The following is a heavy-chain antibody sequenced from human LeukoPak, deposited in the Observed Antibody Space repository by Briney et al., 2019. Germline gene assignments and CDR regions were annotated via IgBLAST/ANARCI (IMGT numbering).Heavy chain of an antibody. J-gene: IGHJ4*02. CDR2: LAHDGSSK. CDR3: AKDLRGYSGPGDY. D-gene: IGHD5-12*01. Sequence: PGGSLRLSCAASGFTFNSYGMNWVRQAPGKGLEWVAILAHDGSSKYYTDSVKGRFTISRDNSKNTLYLQMNSLRAEDTAVYYCAKDLRGYSGPGDYWGQGTLVTVSS. CDR1: GFTFNSYG. V-gene: IGHV3-30*18.